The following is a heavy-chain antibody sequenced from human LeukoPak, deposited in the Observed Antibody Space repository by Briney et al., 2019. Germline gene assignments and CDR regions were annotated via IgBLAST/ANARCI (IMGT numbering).Heavy chain of an antibody. Sequence: SETLSLTCTVSGGSISSSSYYWGWIRQPPGKGLEWIGSIYYSGSTYYNPSLKSRVTISVDTSKNQFSLKLSSVTAADTAVYYCARLTAAPGSTGDFDYWGQGTLVTVSS. CDR2: IYYSGST. D-gene: IGHD5-18*01. J-gene: IGHJ4*02. CDR3: ARLTAAPGSTGDFDY. V-gene: IGHV4-39*01. CDR1: GGSISSSSYY.